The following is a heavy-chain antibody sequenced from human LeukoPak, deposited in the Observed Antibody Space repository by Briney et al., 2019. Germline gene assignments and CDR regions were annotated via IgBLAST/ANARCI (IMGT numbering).Heavy chain of an antibody. CDR1: GGSFSGYY. CDR3: ARFGSGWYYFDH. Sequence: SEALSLTCAVYGGSFSGYYWSWIRQPPGKGLEWIGEINHSGSTNYNPSLKSRVTISVDTSKNQFSLKLSSVTAADTAVYYCARFGSGWYYFDHWGQGTLVTVSS. J-gene: IGHJ4*02. D-gene: IGHD6-19*01. CDR2: INHSGST. V-gene: IGHV4-34*01.